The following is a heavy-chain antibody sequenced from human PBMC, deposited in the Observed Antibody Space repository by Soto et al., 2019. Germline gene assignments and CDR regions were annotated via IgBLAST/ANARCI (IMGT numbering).Heavy chain of an antibody. V-gene: IGHV5-51*01. CDR3: ARLSYYDILTGYYGLHYFDY. D-gene: IGHD3-9*01. J-gene: IGHJ4*02. CDR1: GYSFTSYW. CDR2: IYPGDSDT. Sequence: GESLKISCKGSGYSFTSYWIGWVRQMPGKGLEWMGIIYPGDSDTRYSPSFQGQVTISADKSISTAYLQWSSLKASDTAMYYCARLSYYDILTGYYGLHYFDYWGQGTLVTVPQ.